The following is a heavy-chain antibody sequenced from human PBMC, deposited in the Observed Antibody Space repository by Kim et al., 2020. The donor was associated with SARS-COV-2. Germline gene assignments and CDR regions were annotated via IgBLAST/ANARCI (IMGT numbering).Heavy chain of an antibody. CDR2: IKQDGSEI. CDR3: ARGRGSQHLNYFDY. D-gene: IGHD6-13*01. Sequence: GGSLRLSCAASGFTFSSYWMSWVRQAPGKGLEWVANIKQDGSEIYYVDSVKGRFTISRDNAKNSLYLQMNSLRAEDTAVYYCARGRGSQHLNYFDYWGQGTLVTVSS. CDR1: GFTFSSYW. V-gene: IGHV3-7*01. J-gene: IGHJ4*02.